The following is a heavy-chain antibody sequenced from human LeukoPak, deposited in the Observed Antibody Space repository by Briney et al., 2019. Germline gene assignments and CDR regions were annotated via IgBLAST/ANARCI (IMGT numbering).Heavy chain of an antibody. CDR3: ARGLVVVPAAIGYYYYYMDV. D-gene: IGHD2-2*02. CDR1: GGSISSGGYY. Sequence: PSETLSLTCTVSGGSISSGGYYWRWIRQPPGKGLEWIGYIYHSGSTYYNPSLKSRVTISVDRSKNQFSLKLSSVTAADTAVYYCARGLVVVPAAIGYYYYYMDVWGKGTTVTVSS. J-gene: IGHJ6*03. V-gene: IGHV4-30-2*01. CDR2: IYHSGST.